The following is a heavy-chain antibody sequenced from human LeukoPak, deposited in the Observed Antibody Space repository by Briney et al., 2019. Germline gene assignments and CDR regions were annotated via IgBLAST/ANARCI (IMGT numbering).Heavy chain of an antibody. Sequence: GESLKISCMGSGYSFTTYWIGWVRQMPGKGLEWMGIVYPGNSDTRYNPSFQGQVTISADKSFSTAYLQWSSLKASDTAIYYCASSKSSSWYPFYFDFWGQGTLVTVSS. V-gene: IGHV5-51*01. D-gene: IGHD6-13*01. CDR3: ASSKSSSWYPFYFDF. J-gene: IGHJ4*02. CDR2: VYPGNSDT. CDR1: GYSFTTYW.